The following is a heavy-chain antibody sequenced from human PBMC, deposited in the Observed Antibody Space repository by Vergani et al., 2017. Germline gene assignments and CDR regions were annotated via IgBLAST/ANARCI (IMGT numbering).Heavy chain of an antibody. CDR2: IYYSGST. V-gene: IGHV4-39*07. CDR3: AGDKLDRDTAMVVFDY. CDR1: GGSISSSSYY. D-gene: IGHD5-18*01. Sequence: LQLQESGPGLVKPSETLSLICTVSGGSISSSSYYWGWIRQPPGKGLEWIGSIYYSGSTYYNPSVKSRVTISVDTSKNQFSLKLSSVTAADTAVYYCAGDKLDRDTAMVVFDYWGQGTLVTVSS. J-gene: IGHJ4*02.